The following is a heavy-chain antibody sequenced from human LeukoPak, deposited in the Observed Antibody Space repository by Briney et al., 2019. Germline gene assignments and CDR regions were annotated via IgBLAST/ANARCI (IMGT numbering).Heavy chain of an antibody. CDR1: GFTFSNYG. CDR3: AKPPAPYYYYGMDV. V-gene: IGHV3-23*01. Sequence: GSLRLSCAATGFTFSNYGMTWVRQAAGRGLEWVSGISGSGGSTNYADSVKGRFTISRDNSKNTLYLQMNSLRAEDTAVYYCAKPPAPYYYYGMDVWGQGTTVTVSS. D-gene: IGHD2-2*01. CDR2: ISGSGGST. J-gene: IGHJ6*02.